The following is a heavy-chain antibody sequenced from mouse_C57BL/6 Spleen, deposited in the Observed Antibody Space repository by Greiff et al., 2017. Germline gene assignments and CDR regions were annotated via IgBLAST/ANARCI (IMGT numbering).Heavy chain of an antibody. CDR3: ARRDGYYNAMDY. D-gene: IGHD2-3*01. Sequence: QVQLQQSGAELVKPGASVKISCKASGYAFSSYWMNWVKQRPGQGLEWIGQIYPGDGDTNYNGKFKGKATLTADKSSSTAYMQLSSLTSEDSAVYFCARRDGYYNAMDYWGQGTSVTVSS. J-gene: IGHJ4*01. CDR2: IYPGDGDT. CDR1: GYAFSSYW. V-gene: IGHV1-80*01.